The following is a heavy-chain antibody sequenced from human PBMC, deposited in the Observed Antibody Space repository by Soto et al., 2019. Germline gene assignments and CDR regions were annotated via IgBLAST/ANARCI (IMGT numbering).Heavy chain of an antibody. V-gene: IGHV3-73*01. CDR3: CGRGGDSLQDI. D-gene: IGHD4-17*01. Sequence: EVQLVESGGDLVQPEGSLKLSCTGLGFNFSGSALHWVRQPSGKGLEWVGRIRGRAKKYATSYAASVRGRFYLSRDDSKNTAFLQMNSLRDEDTGVYFCCGRGGDSLQDIWGQGTLVTVSS. CDR2: IRGRAKKYAT. J-gene: IGHJ4*02. CDR1: GFNFSGSA.